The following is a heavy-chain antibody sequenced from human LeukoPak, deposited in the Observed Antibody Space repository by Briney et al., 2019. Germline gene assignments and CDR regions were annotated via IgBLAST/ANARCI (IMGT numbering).Heavy chain of an antibody. CDR2: ISSVSTYI. CDR1: GFSFSTYS. V-gene: IGHV3-21*01. D-gene: IGHD3-16*01. J-gene: IGHJ5*02. Sequence: PGGSLRLSCAASGFSFSTYSMNWVRQAPGKGLEWVSSISSVSTYIYYAGSVKGRFTISRDNSKNSLYLQMNSLRAEDTAVYYCARAANDYLILNWFDPWGQGTLVTVSS. CDR3: ARAANDYLILNWFDP.